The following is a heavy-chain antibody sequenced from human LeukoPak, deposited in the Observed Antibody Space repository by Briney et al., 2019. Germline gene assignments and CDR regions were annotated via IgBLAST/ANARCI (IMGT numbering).Heavy chain of an antibody. CDR2: ISGSGGST. CDR1: GFTFSSYA. Sequence: GGSLRLSCAASGFTFSSYAMSWVRQAPGKGLEWVSAISGSGGSTYYADSVKGRFTISRDNAMNTLYLQMNSLRAEDTAVYYCASDQEREYSGYDPFDRWGQGTLVTVSA. D-gene: IGHD5-12*01. V-gene: IGHV3-23*01. CDR3: ASDQEREYSGYDPFDR. J-gene: IGHJ5*02.